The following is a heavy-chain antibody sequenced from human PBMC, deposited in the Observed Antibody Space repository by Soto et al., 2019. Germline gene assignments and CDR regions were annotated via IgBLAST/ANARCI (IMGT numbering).Heavy chain of an antibody. Sequence: PSGTLSLSCPVSDCHMSSYYGRWIRQTPGKELEWIGYVYDSGSTDYTPSLKSRLTISLDTSKNLFSLKLSFVTAADTAVYYCAIDRRGSGTWSPYYFDYWGQGIMVTVSS. J-gene: IGHJ4*02. D-gene: IGHD3-10*01. CDR2: VYDSGST. CDR3: AIDRRGSGTWSPYYFDY. V-gene: IGHV4-59*01. CDR1: DCHMSSYY.